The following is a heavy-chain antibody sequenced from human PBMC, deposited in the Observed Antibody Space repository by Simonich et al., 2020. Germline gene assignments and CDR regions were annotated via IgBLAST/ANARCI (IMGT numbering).Heavy chain of an antibody. CDR3: ARERAAAGEAFDY. CDR2: KMYDGSNK. CDR1: GFTFSSYG. V-gene: IGHV3-33*01. Sequence: QVQLVESGGGVVQPGRSLRLSCAASGFTFSSYGMHWVRQAPGKGLEWGAVKMYDGSNKYYADSVKGRFTSSRDNSKNTLYLQMNSLRAEDTAVYYCARERAAAGEAFDYWGQGTLVTVSS. J-gene: IGHJ4*02. D-gene: IGHD6-13*01.